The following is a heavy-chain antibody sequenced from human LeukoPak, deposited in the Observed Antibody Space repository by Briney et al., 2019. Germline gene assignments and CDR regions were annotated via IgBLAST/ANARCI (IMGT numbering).Heavy chain of an antibody. J-gene: IGHJ4*02. D-gene: IGHD3-16*01. Sequence: GGSLRLFCAASGFTFSSYAMSWVRQAPGKGLEWVSAISGSGGSTYYADSVKGRFTISRDNSKNTLYLQMNSLRAEDTAVYYCAKAPFTPYDYVWGSYDADYWGQGTLVTVSS. CDR3: AKAPFTPYDYVWGSYDADY. CDR1: GFTFSSYA. CDR2: ISGSGGST. V-gene: IGHV3-23*01.